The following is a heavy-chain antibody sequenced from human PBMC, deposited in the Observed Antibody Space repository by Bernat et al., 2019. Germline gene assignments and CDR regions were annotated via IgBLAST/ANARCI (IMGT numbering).Heavy chain of an antibody. V-gene: IGHV3-33*01. CDR2: IWYDGSNK. D-gene: IGHD1-1*01. CDR1: GFTFSSYG. CDR3: AREGGTSDAFDI. J-gene: IGHJ3*02. Sequence: QVQLVESGRGVVQPGRSLRLSCAASGFTFSSYGMHWVRQAPGKGLEWVAVIWYDGSNKYYADSVKGRFTISRDNSKNTLYLQMNSLRAEDTAVYYCAREGGTSDAFDIWGQGTMVTVSS.